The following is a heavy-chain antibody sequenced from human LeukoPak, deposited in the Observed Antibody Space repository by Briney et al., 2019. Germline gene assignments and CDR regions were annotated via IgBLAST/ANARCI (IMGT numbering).Heavy chain of an antibody. D-gene: IGHD2-2*01. J-gene: IGHJ4*02. CDR2: IIPIFGTA. CDR1: GGTFSSYA. V-gene: IGHV1-69*01. Sequence: ASVKVCFKASGGTFSSYAISWVRQAPGQGLEWMGGIIPIFGTANYAQKFQGRVTITADESTSTAYMELSSLRSEDTAVYYCARDTGPYCSSTSCYALDYWGQGTLVTVSS. CDR3: ARDTGPYCSSTSCYALDY.